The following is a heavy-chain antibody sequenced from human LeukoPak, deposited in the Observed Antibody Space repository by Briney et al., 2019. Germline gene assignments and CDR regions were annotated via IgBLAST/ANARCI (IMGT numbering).Heavy chain of an antibody. J-gene: IGHJ4*02. Sequence: PGGSLRLSCAASGFIFNSYGMHWVRQAPGKGLEWVTFIRYDGSNKYYADSVKGRFTISRDNSKNTLYLQMNSLRAEDTAVYYCASTLGYCSSTSCYGDYWGQGTLVTVSS. CDR3: ASTLGYCSSTSCYGDY. V-gene: IGHV3-30*02. D-gene: IGHD2-2*01. CDR2: IRYDGSNK. CDR1: GFIFNSYG.